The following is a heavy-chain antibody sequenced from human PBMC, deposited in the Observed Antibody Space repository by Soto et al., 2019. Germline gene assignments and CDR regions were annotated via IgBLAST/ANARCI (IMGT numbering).Heavy chain of an antibody. V-gene: IGHV1-69*01. CDR3: VRTLRDRNFYHGLAV. CDR1: GGTFSKYA. D-gene: IGHD3-22*01. J-gene: IGHJ6*02. Sequence: QVQLVQSGAELKKPGSSVKVSCKASGGTFSKYAISWVRQAPGQGLEWLGGIIPMFGTPNYAQKFQGRVTISADESTTTAYLELRSLRAADTAGYFCVRTLRDRNFYHGLAVWGQGNTVTVSS. CDR2: IIPMFGTP.